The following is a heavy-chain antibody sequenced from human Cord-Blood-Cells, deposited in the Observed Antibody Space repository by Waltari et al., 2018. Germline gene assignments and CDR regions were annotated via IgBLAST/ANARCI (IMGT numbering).Heavy chain of an antibody. V-gene: IGHV1-2*02. CDR2: INPNSGGT. J-gene: IGHJ4*02. CDR1: GHTFTGYS. CDR3: ARDRDWGFDY. Sequence: QVQLVQSGAAVKKPGASVQVSCTASGHTFTGYSMPWVRQAPGQGLAWMGWINPNSGGTNYAQKFQGRVTMTRDTSISTAYMELSRLRSDDTAVYYCARDRDWGFDYWGQGTLVTVSS. D-gene: IGHD7-27*01.